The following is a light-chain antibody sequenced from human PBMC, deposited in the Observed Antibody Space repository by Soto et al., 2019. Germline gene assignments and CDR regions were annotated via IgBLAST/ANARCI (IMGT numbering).Light chain of an antibody. V-gene: IGLV1-47*01. CDR3: TSCDVSLNVGV. CDR1: SSNIGKNY. CDR2: RDD. Sequence: QSVLTQPPSASETPGQSVTISCSGSSSNIGKNYVYWYQQLPGMSPKLLIYRDDQRPSGVPDRFSGSKSGASASLAINGLRSEDEATYYCTSCDVSLNVGVFGGGTKLTVL. J-gene: IGLJ3*02.